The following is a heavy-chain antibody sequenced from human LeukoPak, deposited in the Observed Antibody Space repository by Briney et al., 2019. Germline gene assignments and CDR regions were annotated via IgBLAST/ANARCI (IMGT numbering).Heavy chain of an antibody. CDR3: ARGLSQWLGTGVDY. Sequence: ASVKVSCKASGYTFTSYDINWVRQATGQGPEWMGWMNPNSGNTGYAQKFQGRVTMTRNTSISTAYMELSSLRSEDTAVYYCARGLSQWLGTGVDYWGQGTLVTVSS. J-gene: IGHJ4*02. D-gene: IGHD6-19*01. CDR1: GYTFTSYD. CDR2: MNPNSGNT. V-gene: IGHV1-8*01.